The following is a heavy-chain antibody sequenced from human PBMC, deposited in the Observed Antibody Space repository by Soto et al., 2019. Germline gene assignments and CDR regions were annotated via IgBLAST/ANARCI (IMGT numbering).Heavy chain of an antibody. D-gene: IGHD6-13*01. CDR1: GYTFTSYD. CDR3: AREARRTVLAALRYYYYYGMDD. Sequence: GASVKVSCKASGYTFTSYDINWVRQATGQGLEWMGWMNPNSGNTGYAQKFQGRVTMTRNTSISTAYMELSSLRSEDTAVYYCAREARRTVLAALRYYYYYGMDDWGQGTTVTVSS. J-gene: IGHJ6*02. CDR2: MNPNSGNT. V-gene: IGHV1-8*01.